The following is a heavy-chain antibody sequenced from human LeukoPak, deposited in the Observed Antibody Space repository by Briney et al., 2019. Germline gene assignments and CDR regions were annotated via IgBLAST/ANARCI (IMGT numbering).Heavy chain of an antibody. CDR3: ARHVDPVVVTSSFDS. CDR2: IDPGDSYV. Sequence: GESLKISCKVSGYSFTGYWISWVRQMPAKGLEWMGRIDPGDSYVKYSPSFQGHVTISADESISTAYLHWSSLEASYTAMYYCARHVDPVVVTSSFDSWGQGTLVTVSS. CDR1: GYSFTGYW. V-gene: IGHV5-10-1*01. J-gene: IGHJ4*02. D-gene: IGHD3-22*01.